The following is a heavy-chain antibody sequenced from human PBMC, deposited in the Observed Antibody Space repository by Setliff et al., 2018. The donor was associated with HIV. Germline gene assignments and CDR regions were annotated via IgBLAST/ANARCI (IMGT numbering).Heavy chain of an antibody. J-gene: IGHJ4*02. D-gene: IGHD2-15*01. CDR3: ARVGGGTDY. CDR2: IKQDGSEK. Sequence: HPGGSLRLSCAASGFTFRNYWMSWVRQAPGKGLEWVANIKQDGSEKYYVDSVKGRFTISRDNAKNSLYLQMNSLKAEDTAVYYCARVGGGTDYWGQGTLVTVSS. CDR1: GFTFRNYW. V-gene: IGHV3-7*01.